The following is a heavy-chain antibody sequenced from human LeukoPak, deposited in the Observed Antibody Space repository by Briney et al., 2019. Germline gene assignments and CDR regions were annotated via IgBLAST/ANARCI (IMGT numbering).Heavy chain of an antibody. CDR2: ISYDGSNK. D-gene: IGHD3-3*01. Sequence: GGSLRLSCAASGFTFSNYGMHWVRQAPGKGLEWVAVISYDGSNKYYADSVKGRFTISRDNSKNTLYLQMNSLRTEDTAVYYCARGLRNTILGGDYYWGQGTLVTASS. V-gene: IGHV3-30*03. J-gene: IGHJ4*02. CDR1: GFTFSNYG. CDR3: ARGLRNTILGGDYY.